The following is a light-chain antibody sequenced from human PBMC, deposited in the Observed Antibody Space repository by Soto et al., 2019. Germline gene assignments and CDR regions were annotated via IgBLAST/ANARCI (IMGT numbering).Light chain of an antibody. CDR1: QSVLSSSNNKNF. CDR3: QQYFRIPYT. CDR2: WAS. J-gene: IGKJ2*01. V-gene: IGKV4-1*01. Sequence: DIVMTQSPDSLAVSLGERATINCKSSQSVLSSSNNKNFLTWYQQKPGQSPKLLIYWASTRESGVPDRFSGSGFGRDFTLTISSLHAEDVALYYCQQYFRIPYTFGHGTKLDIQ.